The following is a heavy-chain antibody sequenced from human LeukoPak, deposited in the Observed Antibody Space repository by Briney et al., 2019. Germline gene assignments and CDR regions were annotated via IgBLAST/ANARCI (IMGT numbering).Heavy chain of an antibody. CDR1: GYSFTGYY. J-gene: IGHJ6*03. V-gene: IGHV1-2*02. CDR2: INPNSGGT. CDR3: AALGTTGTIPYYMDV. D-gene: IGHD1-1*01. Sequence: ASVKVSCKASGYSFTGYYMHWVRQAPGQGLEWMGWINPNSGGTNYAQKFQGRVTMTRDTSTSTAYMELSRLRSDDTAVYYCAALGTTGTIPYYMDVWGKGTTVTVSS.